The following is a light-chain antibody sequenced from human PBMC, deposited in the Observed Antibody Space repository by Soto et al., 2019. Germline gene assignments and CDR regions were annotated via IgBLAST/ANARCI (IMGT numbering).Light chain of an antibody. V-gene: IGKV3-15*01. CDR3: QQRSNWPPHT. CDR2: GAS. J-gene: IGKJ2*01. CDR1: QNVGTK. Sequence: EIVMTQSPATLSVSPGERATLSCRASQNVGTKLAWYQQKPGQAPRLLIYGASTRATGIPARFSGSGSGTEFTLTISSLQSEDFAVYFCQQRSNWPPHTFGQGTKLQIK.